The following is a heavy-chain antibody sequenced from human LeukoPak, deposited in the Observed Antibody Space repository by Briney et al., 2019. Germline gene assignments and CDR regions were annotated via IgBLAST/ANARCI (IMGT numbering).Heavy chain of an antibody. V-gene: IGHV1-8*03. CDR1: GYTFTSYD. D-gene: IGHD2-8*01. Sequence: GASVKVSCKASGYTFTSYDINWVRQATGQGLEWMGWMNPNSGNTGYAQKFQGRVTITRNTSISTAYMELSSLRSEDTAVYYCARGDVVRGVSWFDSWGQGALVTVSS. CDR3: ARGDVVRGVSWFDS. CDR2: MNPNSGNT. J-gene: IGHJ5*01.